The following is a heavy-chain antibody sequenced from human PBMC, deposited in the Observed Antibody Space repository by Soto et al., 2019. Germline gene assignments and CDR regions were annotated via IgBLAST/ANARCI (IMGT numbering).Heavy chain of an antibody. J-gene: IGHJ6*02. Sequence: KTSETLSLTCTFSVGSISIYYWSWIRQPPGKGLDPIGYIYYSGSTNYNPSLKSRVTISVDTSKNQFSLKLSSVTAADTAVYYCARDRSYYDSSGYWGYYYGMDVWGQGTTVTVSS. CDR1: VGSISIYY. D-gene: IGHD3-22*01. CDR3: ARDRSYYDSSGYWGYYYGMDV. V-gene: IGHV4-59*01. CDR2: IYYSGST.